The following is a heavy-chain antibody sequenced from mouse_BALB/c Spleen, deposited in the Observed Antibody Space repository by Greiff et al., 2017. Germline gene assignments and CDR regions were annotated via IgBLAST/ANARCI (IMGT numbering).Heavy chain of an antibody. CDR1: GFNLTDYY. CDR2: IDPANGNT. V-gene: IGHV14-3*02. CDR3: TRSTAVVYSMDY. J-gene: IGHJ4*01. D-gene: IGHD1-1*01. Sequence: EVQLQQSGAELVKPGASVKLSCTASGFNLTDYYMHWVKQRPEQGLEWIGRIDPANGNTKYDPKFQGKATITADTSSNTTYLQLSNLTAEDTAVYYCTRSTAVVYSMDYWGQGTSVTVSS.